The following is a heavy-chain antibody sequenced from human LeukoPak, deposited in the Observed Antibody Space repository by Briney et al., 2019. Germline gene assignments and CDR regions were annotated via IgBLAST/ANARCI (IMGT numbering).Heavy chain of an antibody. J-gene: IGHJ4*02. CDR2: IHYSGST. CDR1: GGSINTYY. V-gene: IGHV4-4*07. CDR3: ARDNDFFDY. Sequence: SETLSLTCSVSGGSINTYYWSCIRQPAGKGLEWIGRIHYSGSTHYNPSLKSRVTISLDTSKNQFSLKLTSVTAADTAVYYCARDNDFFDYWGQGTLVTVSS.